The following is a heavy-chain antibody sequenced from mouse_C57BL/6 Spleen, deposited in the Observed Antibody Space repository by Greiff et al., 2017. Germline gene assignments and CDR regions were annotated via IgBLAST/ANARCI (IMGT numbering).Heavy chain of an antibody. V-gene: IGHV5-16*01. J-gene: IGHJ2*01. CDR2: INYDGSST. CDR1: GFTFSDYY. Sequence: EVMLVESEGGLVQPGRSMKLSCTASGFTFSDYYMAWVRQVPEKGLEWVANINYDGSSTYYLDSLKSRFIISRDNAKNILYLQMSSLKSEDTATYYCARDRDSYFDYWGQGTTLTVSS. CDR3: ARDRDSYFDY. D-gene: IGHD3-1*01.